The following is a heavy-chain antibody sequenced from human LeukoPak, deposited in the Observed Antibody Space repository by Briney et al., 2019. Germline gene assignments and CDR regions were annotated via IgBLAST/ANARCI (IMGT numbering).Heavy chain of an antibody. CDR3: ARPRIVGATNDAFAI. CDR1: GFTFSSYA. V-gene: IGHV4-34*01. CDR2: INHSGST. D-gene: IGHD1-26*01. J-gene: IGHJ3*02. Sequence: GSLRLSCAASGFTFSSYAMSWVRQAPGKGLEWIGEINHSGSTNYNPSLKSRVTISVDTSKNQFSLKLSSVTAADTAVYYCARPRIVGATNDAFAIWGQGTMVTVSS.